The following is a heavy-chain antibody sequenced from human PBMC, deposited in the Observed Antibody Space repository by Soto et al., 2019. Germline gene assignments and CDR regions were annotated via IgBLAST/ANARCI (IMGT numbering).Heavy chain of an antibody. CDR2: ISGSGGST. CDR3: AKRYGSGTHYYYYMDV. J-gene: IGHJ6*03. CDR1: GFTFSSYA. V-gene: IGHV3-23*01. Sequence: GGSLRLSCAASGFTFSSYAMSWVRQAPGKGLEWVSAISGSGGSTYYADSVKGRFTISRDNSKNTLYLQMNSLRAEDTAVYYCAKRYGSGTHYYYYMDVWGKGTTVTVSS. D-gene: IGHD3-10*01.